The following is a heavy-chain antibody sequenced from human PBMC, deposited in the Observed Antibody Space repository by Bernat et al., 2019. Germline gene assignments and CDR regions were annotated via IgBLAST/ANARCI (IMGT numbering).Heavy chain of an antibody. CDR2: IKSDGSFT. D-gene: IGHD1-26*01. Sequence: EVQLVESGGGLVQPGGSLRLSCAASGFTLSDYWMHWVRQLPGKGLVWVSLIKSDGSFTTYADSVKGRCTISRDNAKNTLYLQMNSLRAEDTAVYYCVRDREAGWLDPWGQGTLVTVSS. V-gene: IGHV3-74*03. CDR3: VRDREAGWLDP. J-gene: IGHJ5*02. CDR1: GFTLSDYW.